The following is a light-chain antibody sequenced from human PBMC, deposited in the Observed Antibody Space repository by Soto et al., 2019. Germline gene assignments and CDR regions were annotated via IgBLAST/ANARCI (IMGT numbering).Light chain of an antibody. CDR2: DAS. CDR1: QSVSSY. Sequence: EIVLTQSPTTLSLSPGERATLSCRASQSVSSYFGWYQQKPGQAPRLLIYDASTSAAGIPARFSGSGSGTDFTLTISSLEPDDFAVYYCQQRSDWPLTFGGGTKVEIK. CDR3: QQRSDWPLT. J-gene: IGKJ4*01. V-gene: IGKV3-11*01.